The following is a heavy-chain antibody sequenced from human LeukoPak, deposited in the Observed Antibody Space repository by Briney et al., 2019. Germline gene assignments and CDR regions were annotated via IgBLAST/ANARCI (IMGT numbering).Heavy chain of an antibody. J-gene: IGHJ4*02. Sequence: ASVKVSCKASGYTFTGYYMHWVRQAPGQGLEWMGWINPNSGDTNYAQKFQGRVTMTRDTSISTAYMELSRLRSDDTAVYYCARDQGYSSSFDYWGQGTLVTVSS. CDR1: GYTFTGYY. CDR2: INPNSGDT. CDR3: ARDQGYSSSFDY. V-gene: IGHV1-2*02. D-gene: IGHD6-6*01.